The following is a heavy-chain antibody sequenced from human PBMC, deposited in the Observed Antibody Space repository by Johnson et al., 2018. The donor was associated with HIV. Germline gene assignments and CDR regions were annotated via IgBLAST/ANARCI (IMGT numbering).Heavy chain of an antibody. CDR2: IYSGGST. D-gene: IGHD6-13*01. V-gene: IGHV3-66*04. Sequence: VQLVESGGGLVQPGGSLRLSCAASGFTVSSNYMSWVRQAPGKGLDWVSVIYSGGSTYYADSVKGRFTISRDNSKNTRYLQMNSLRAEDTAVYYCASQSSSWLYDAFDIWGQGTMVTVSS. CDR3: ASQSSSWLYDAFDI. J-gene: IGHJ3*02. CDR1: GFTVSSNY.